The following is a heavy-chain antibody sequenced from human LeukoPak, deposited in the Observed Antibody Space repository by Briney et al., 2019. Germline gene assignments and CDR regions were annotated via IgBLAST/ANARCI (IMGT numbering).Heavy chain of an antibody. CDR2: SNEDGSMT. J-gene: IGHJ4*02. D-gene: IGHD1-7*01. V-gene: IGHV3-74*01. CDR1: GFTFSTSW. CDR3: VRALTGTDDF. Sequence: PGGSLRLSCAASGFTFSTSWMHWVRQAPGKGLVWVSRSNEDGSMTSYVDSVKGRFTISRDNAKNTLYLQMNSLRVEDTAVYYCVRALTGTDDFWGQGTLVTVSS.